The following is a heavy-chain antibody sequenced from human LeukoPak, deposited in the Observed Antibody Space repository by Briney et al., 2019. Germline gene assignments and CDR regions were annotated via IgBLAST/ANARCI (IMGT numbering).Heavy chain of an antibody. D-gene: IGHD4-17*01. V-gene: IGHV4-59*01. CDR3: ARGYGDYVIDWFDP. CDR1: GGSISSYY. CDR2: IYYSGST. Sequence: SETLSLTCTVSGGSISSYYWSWIRRPPGKGLEWIGYIYYSGSTNYNPSLKSRVTISVDTSKNQFSLKLSSVTAADTAVYYCARGYGDYVIDWFDPWGQGTLVTVSS. J-gene: IGHJ5*02.